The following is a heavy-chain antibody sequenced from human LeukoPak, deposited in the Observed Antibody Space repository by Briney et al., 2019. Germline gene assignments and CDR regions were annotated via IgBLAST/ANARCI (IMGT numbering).Heavy chain of an antibody. Sequence: SETLPLTRTVSVGSISPYFWSWIRQPTAKGLAGIGYISYTGSTNYNPSLKSRVTISVDTSKKQFSLQMTSVTAADTAVYYCARDDYRGVTNFDPWGQGTLVTVSS. CDR2: ISYTGST. D-gene: IGHD3-10*01. V-gene: IGHV4-59*01. CDR1: VGSISPYF. CDR3: ARDDYRGVTNFDP. J-gene: IGHJ5*02.